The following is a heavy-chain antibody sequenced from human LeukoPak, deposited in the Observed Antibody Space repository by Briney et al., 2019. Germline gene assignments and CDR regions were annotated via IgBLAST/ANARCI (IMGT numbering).Heavy chain of an antibody. V-gene: IGHV4-59*01. CDR2: IYYSGSS. D-gene: IGHD4-17*01. CDR1: GGSISSYY. J-gene: IGHJ4*02. CDR3: ASSYGDYYFDY. Sequence: SETPSLTCTVSGGSISSYYWSWIRQPPGKGLEWIGYIYYSGSSNYNPSLKSRVTISVDKSKNQFSLKLSSVTAAATAVYYCASSYGDYYFDYWGQGTLVTVSS.